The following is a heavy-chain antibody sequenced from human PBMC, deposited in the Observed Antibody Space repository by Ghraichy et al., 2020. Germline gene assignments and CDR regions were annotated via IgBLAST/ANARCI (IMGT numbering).Heavy chain of an antibody. CDR2: ISGSGGST. Sequence: GGSLRLSCAASGFTFSSYAMSWVRQAPGKGLEWVSAISGSGGSTYYADSVKGRFTISRDNSKNTLYLQMNSLRAEDTAVYYCAKDPRSSGYYPLFDYWGQGTLVTVSS. J-gene: IGHJ4*02. CDR1: GFTFSSYA. D-gene: IGHD3-22*01. V-gene: IGHV3-23*01. CDR3: AKDPRSSGYYPLFDY.